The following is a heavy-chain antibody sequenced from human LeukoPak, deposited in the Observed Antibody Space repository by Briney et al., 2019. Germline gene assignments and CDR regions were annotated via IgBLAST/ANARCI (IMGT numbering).Heavy chain of an antibody. J-gene: IGHJ4*02. CDR1: GFTFSTYG. D-gene: IGHD3-22*01. V-gene: IGHV3-23*01. Sequence: GGTLRLSCAASGFTFSTYGMTWVRQAPGKGLEWVSAISGSAATTYYADSVKGRFTISRDNSKNTLYLQMNSLRAEDTAVHYCARDSDSSGYDNWGQGTLVTVSS. CDR3: ARDSDSSGYDN. CDR2: ISGSAATT.